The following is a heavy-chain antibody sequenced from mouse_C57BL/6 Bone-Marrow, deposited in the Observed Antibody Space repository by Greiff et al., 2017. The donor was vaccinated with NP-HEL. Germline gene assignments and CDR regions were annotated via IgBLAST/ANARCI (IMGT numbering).Heavy chain of an antibody. D-gene: IGHD2-4*01. CDR2: IYPGGGYT. V-gene: IGHV1-63*01. Sequence: VQLQQSGAELVRPGTSVKMSCKASGYTFTNYWIGWAKQRPGHGLEWIGDIYPGGGYTNYNEKFKGKATLTADKSSSTAYMQFSSMTSEESANYYSARGGYYDYYYAMDYWGQGTSVTVSS. J-gene: IGHJ4*01. CDR1: GYTFTNYW. CDR3: ARGGYYDYYYAMDY.